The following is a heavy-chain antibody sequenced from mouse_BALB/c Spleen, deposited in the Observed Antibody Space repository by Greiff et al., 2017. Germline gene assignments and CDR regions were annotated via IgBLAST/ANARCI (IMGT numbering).Heavy chain of an antibody. Sequence: QVQLQQSGAELMKPGASVKISCKATGYTFSSYWIEWVKQRPGHGLEWIGEILPGSGSTNYNEKFKGKATFTADTSSNTAYMQLSSLTSEDSAVYYFARSDYAMDYWGQGTSGTVSS. V-gene: IGHV1-9*01. CDR2: ILPGSGST. CDR1: GYTFSSYW. CDR3: ARSDYAMDY. J-gene: IGHJ4*01.